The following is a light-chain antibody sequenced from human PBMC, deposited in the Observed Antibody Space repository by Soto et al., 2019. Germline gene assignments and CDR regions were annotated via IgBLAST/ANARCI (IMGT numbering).Light chain of an antibody. CDR1: QSVSSNY. V-gene: IGKV3-20*01. J-gene: IGKJ1*01. CDR3: QQYGSSPPA. Sequence: EIVLTQSPGTLSLSPGERATLSCRASQSVSSNYLAWYQQKPGQAPRLLIYGAYRRATGIPDRFSASGSGTDFTLTVRRLEPEDFAVYYCQQYGSSPPAFGQGTKVEIK. CDR2: GAY.